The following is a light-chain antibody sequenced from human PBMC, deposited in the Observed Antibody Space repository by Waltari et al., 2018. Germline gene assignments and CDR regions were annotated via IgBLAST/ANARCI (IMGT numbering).Light chain of an antibody. J-gene: IGKJ4*01. Sequence: DIQITQSPSSVSASVGDRVTITCRASQGISTWLTWYQQKPGEVPKLLIYAASTLETGVPARFSGGGSGTEFTLTINSLHPEDFATYYCQQAANFPLTFGGGTKVEIK. CDR3: QQAANFPLT. V-gene: IGKV1-12*01. CDR1: QGISTW. CDR2: AAS.